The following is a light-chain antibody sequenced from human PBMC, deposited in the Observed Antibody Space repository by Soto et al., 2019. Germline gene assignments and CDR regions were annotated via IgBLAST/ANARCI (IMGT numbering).Light chain of an antibody. CDR3: QQFNNRPPT. J-gene: IGKJ1*01. CDR1: QSISSS. V-gene: IGKV3-15*01. Sequence: EIVMTQSPATLSVSPGERATLFCRASQSISSSLAWYQKKPGQAPRLLIYGAFTRATGIPARFSGSGSGTEFTLTISSLQSEEFAVYYCQQFNNRPPTFGQGTKVDIK. CDR2: GAF.